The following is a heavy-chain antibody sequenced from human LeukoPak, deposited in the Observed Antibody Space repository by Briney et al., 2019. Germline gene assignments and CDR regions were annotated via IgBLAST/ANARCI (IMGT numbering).Heavy chain of an antibody. Sequence: SSETLSLTCTVSGGSISSSSYYWGWIRQPPGKGLEWIGSIYYSGSTNYTPSLKSRVTISINTSKNQFPLRLSSVTAADTAVYYCAGATSREAFDIWGQGTRVTVSS. CDR3: AGATSREAFDI. CDR1: GGSISSSSYY. D-gene: IGHD2-2*01. V-gene: IGHV4-39*06. J-gene: IGHJ3*02. CDR2: IYYSGST.